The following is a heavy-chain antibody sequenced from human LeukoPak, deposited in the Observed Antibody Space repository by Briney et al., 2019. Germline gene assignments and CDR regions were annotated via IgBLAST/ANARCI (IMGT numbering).Heavy chain of an antibody. Sequence: SETLSLTCTVSGGSISSSSYYWVWLRQPPGKGLEWIGSIYYSGSTYYYPSLKGRFTISVDTPNNQFSLQLTSVTAAGAARYSSARHYTGCIDYWGQGTLVTVSS. V-gene: IGHV4-39*01. D-gene: IGHD2-8*01. J-gene: IGHJ4*02. CDR3: ARHYTGCIDY. CDR1: GGSISSSSYY. CDR2: IYYSGST.